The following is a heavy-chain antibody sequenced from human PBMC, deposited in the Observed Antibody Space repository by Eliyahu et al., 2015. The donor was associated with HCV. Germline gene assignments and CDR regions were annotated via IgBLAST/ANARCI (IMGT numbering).Heavy chain of an antibody. V-gene: IGHV3-23*01. CDR2: XSGSGGSX. J-gene: IGHJ4*02. Sequence: EVQLLESGGGLVQPGGSLRLSCAASGFXFSSYAMSWVRQAPGKGLEWVSAXSGSGGSXYYADSVKGRFTISRDNSKNTLYLQMNSLRAEDTAVYYCAKGETTVTPVPGDYWGQGTLVTVSS. CDR1: GFXFSSYA. D-gene: IGHD4-17*01. CDR3: AKGETTVTPVPGDY.